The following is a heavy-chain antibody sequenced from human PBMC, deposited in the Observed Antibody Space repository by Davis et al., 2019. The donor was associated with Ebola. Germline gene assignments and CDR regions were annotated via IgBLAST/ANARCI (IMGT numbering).Heavy chain of an antibody. CDR1: GFTFSDYY. CDR3: VGHRTAVAGTGYVGDY. D-gene: IGHD6-19*01. J-gene: IGHJ4*02. CDR2: IDSYSTYT. V-gene: IGHV3-11*06. Sequence: GGSLRLSCAASGFTFSDYYMSWIRQAPGKGLEWVSYIDSYSTYTNYAASVKGRFTISLDNAKKSLYLQMNSLRAEDTAVYYCVGHRTAVAGTGYVGDYWGQGTLVTVSS.